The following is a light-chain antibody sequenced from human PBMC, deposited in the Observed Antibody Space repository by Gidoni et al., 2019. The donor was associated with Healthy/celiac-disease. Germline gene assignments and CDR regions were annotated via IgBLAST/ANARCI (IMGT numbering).Light chain of an antibody. CDR2: QDS. CDR3: QAWDSSTGV. J-gene: IGLJ2*01. Sequence: YERTQPPSVSVSPGQTASITCSGDKLGDKYACWYQQKPGQSPVLVIYQDSKRPSGIPERFSGSNSGNTATLTISGTQAMDEADYYCQAWDSSTGVFGGGTKLTVL. CDR1: KLGDKY. V-gene: IGLV3-1*01.